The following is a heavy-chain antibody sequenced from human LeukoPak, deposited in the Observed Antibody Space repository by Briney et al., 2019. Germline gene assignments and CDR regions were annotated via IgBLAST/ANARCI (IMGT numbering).Heavy chain of an antibody. V-gene: IGHV3-7*01. CDR1: GFIFSSYG. CDR3: ARGGSGYSYGKIDS. CDR2: IKQDGSET. J-gene: IGHJ4*02. D-gene: IGHD5-18*01. Sequence: PGGSLRLSCAASGFIFSSYGMSWVRQAPGKGLEWVANIKQDGSETYYVDSVKGRFTISRDNAKNSLYLQMNSLRDEDTAVYYCARGGSGYSYGKIDSWGQGILVTVSS.